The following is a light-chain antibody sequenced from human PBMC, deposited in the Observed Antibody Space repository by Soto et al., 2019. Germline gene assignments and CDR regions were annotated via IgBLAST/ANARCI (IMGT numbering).Light chain of an antibody. CDR2: GAS. V-gene: IGKV3-15*01. CDR3: QQYNNGPGT. Sequence: EIVMTQSPATLSVSPGERATLSCRASQSVSSNLAWYQQKPGQVPRLLIYGASTRATGIPARFSGSGSGTEFTLTISSLQSEDFAVYYCQQYNNGPGTFGQGTKVEIK. J-gene: IGKJ1*01. CDR1: QSVSSN.